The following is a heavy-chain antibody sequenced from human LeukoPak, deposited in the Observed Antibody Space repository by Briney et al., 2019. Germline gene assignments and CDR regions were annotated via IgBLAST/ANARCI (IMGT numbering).Heavy chain of an antibody. V-gene: IGHV3-7*01. J-gene: IGHJ6*03. CDR1: GFTFSSYW. CDR3: ARDNGVVHGVYYMDV. CDR2: IKQVGSEK. D-gene: IGHD3-3*01. Sequence: GGSLRLSCAASGFTFSSYWMSWVRQAPGKGRGWVAKIKQVGSEKYYVDTVKGRFTLSRDNAKMSLFLQMNSLRAEDTAVYYCARDNGVVHGVYYMDVWGKGTTVTVS.